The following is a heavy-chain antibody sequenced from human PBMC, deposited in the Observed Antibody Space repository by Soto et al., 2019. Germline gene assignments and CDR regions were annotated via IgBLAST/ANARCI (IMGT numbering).Heavy chain of an antibody. CDR1: GYTFTSYY. J-gene: IGHJ3*02. CDR2: INPSGGST. V-gene: IGHV1-46*01. D-gene: IGHD2-2*01. Sequence: ASVKVSCKASGYTFTSYYMHWVRQAPGQGLEWMGIINPSGGSTSYAQKFQGRVTMTRDTSTSTVYLELSSLRSEDTAVYYCARDLSLIVVVPAAMPSDAFDIWGQGTMVTVS. CDR3: ARDLSLIVVVPAAMPSDAFDI.